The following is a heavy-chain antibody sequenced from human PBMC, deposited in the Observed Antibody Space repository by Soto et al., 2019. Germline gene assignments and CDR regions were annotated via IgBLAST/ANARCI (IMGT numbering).Heavy chain of an antibody. D-gene: IGHD1-7*01. CDR2: ISYDGSNK. CDR1: GFTFSSYA. Sequence: GGSLRLSCAASGFTFSSYAMHWVRQAPGKGLEWVAVISYDGSNKYYADSVKGRFTISRDNSKNTLYQQMNSLRAEDTAVYYCARDRELVSDYWGQGTLVTVSS. CDR3: ARDRELVSDY. J-gene: IGHJ4*02. V-gene: IGHV3-30-3*01.